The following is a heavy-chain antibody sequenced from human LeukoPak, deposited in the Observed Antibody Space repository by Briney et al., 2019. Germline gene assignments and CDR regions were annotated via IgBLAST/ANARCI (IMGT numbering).Heavy chain of an antibody. CDR3: ASGYGDSSSFDY. CDR1: GFTFSSYS. Sequence: PGGSLRLSCAASGFTFSSYSMNWVRQAPGKGLEWVSSISSSSSYIYYADSVKGRFTISRDNAKNSLYLQMNSLRAEDTAVYYCASGYGDSSSFDYWGQGTLVTVSS. CDR2: ISSSSSYI. J-gene: IGHJ4*02. V-gene: IGHV3-21*01. D-gene: IGHD4-17*01.